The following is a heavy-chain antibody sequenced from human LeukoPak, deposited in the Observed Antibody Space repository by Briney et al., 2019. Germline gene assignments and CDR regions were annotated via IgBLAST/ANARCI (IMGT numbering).Heavy chain of an antibody. CDR3: ARVFHYYDSSGYPSTTWFDP. D-gene: IGHD3-22*01. V-gene: IGHV1-18*01. CDR2: ISAYNGNT. J-gene: IGHJ5*02. Sequence: ASVKVSCKASGYTFTSYGISWVRQAPGQGLEWMGWISAYNGNTNYAQKLQGRVTMTTDTSTSTAYMELRSLRSEDTAVYYCARVFHYYDSSGYPSTTWFDPWGQGTLVTVSS. CDR1: GYTFTSYG.